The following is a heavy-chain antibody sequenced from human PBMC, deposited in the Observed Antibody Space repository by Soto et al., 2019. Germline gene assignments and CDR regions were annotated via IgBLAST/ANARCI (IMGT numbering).Heavy chain of an antibody. CDR1: GYTFSSYA. CDR3: AMEMYYYDSSGYSHNAFDL. J-gene: IGHJ3*01. CDR2: INAGYGNT. D-gene: IGHD3-22*01. Sequence: QVHLVQSGAEVKKPGASVKVSCQASGYTFSSYALHWVRQAPGQSLEWMGWINAGYGNTKYSQKFQGRVTITRDTSATTGYMELISLRFEDTAVYYCAMEMYYYDSSGYSHNAFDLWGKGTMVTVS. V-gene: IGHV1-3*01.